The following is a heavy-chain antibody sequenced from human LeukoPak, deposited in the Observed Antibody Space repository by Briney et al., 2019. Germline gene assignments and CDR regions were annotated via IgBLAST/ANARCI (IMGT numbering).Heavy chain of an antibody. V-gene: IGHV1-69*13. D-gene: IGHD2-15*01. CDR1: GGTFSSYA. Sequence: SVKVSCKASGGTFSSYAISWVRQAPGQGLEWMGGIILIFGTANYAQKFQGRVTITADESTSTAYMELSGLRSEDTAVYYCARVVVVAAPPYYYYYYMDVWGKGTTVTVSS. CDR2: IILIFGTA. J-gene: IGHJ6*03. CDR3: ARVVVVAAPPYYYYYYMDV.